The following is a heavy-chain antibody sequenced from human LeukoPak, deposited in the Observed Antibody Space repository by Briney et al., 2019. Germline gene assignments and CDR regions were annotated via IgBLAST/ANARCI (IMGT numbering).Heavy chain of an antibody. CDR3: ARSRGGDPFDC. CDR1: GGSFSGYY. Sequence: PSETLYLTWAVYGGSFSGYYWSWIRQPPGKGLEWIGEINHSGSTNYHPSLKTRATISVETSKNQFSLKLSSVTAADPAVYYCARSRGGDPFDCSSQGTLVTLSS. V-gene: IGHV4-34*01. J-gene: IGHJ4*02. CDR2: INHSGST. D-gene: IGHD3-10*01.